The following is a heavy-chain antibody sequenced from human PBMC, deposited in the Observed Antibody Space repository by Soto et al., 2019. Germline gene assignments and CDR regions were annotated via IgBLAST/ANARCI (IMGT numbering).Heavy chain of an antibody. CDR2: FYYGGR. CDR3: ARADETLIYWSFDL. Sequence: QVQLQESGPGLVKPSETLSLTCTVSGGAVGYDYWSWIRQPPGKGLEWIGNFYYGGRYYNPSLKSRVSISADASKNQLSLKLTSVTAADPAVYYCARADETLIYWSFDLWGRGTLVRVSS. CDR1: GGAVGYDY. V-gene: IGHV4-59*02. D-gene: IGHD2-8*01. J-gene: IGHJ2*01.